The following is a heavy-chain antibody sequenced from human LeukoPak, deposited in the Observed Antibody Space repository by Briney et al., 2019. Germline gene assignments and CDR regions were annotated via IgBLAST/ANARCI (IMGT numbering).Heavy chain of an antibody. Sequence: GGSLRLSCAASGFTSSSYAMSWVRQAPGKGLEWVSAISGSGGSTYYADSVKGRFTISRDNSKNTLYLQVNSLRAEDTAVYYCATTVTTGRAYWGQGTLVTVSS. CDR3: ATTVTTGRAY. CDR2: ISGSGGST. V-gene: IGHV3-23*01. D-gene: IGHD4-17*01. J-gene: IGHJ4*02. CDR1: GFTSSSYA.